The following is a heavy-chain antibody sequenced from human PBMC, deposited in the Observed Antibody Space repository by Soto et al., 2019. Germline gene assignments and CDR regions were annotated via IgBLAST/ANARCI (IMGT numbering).Heavy chain of an antibody. J-gene: IGHJ5*02. V-gene: IGHV4-39*01. CDR1: GGSSSSSSCY. Sequence: SEALSLTCSVSGGSSSSSSCYGGWMRERPGGGVGWMGRLYYSGSSYYNASLKSRVTISVDTSKNKFSLKLSSVTAAHTAFPSCPSATTIFGGLTPPGRIDPWGQRTLATVSS. CDR3: PSATTIFGGLTPPGRIDP. D-gene: IGHD3-3*01. CDR2: LYYSGSS.